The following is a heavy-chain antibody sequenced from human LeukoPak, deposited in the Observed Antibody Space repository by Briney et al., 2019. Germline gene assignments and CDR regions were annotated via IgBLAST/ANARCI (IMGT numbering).Heavy chain of an antibody. CDR2: IYYSGST. CDR3: ARDANPYYDILTGYYPNWFDP. CDR1: GGSISSYY. V-gene: IGHV4-59*01. Sequence: SETLSLTCTVSGGSISSYYWSWIRQPPGKGLEWIGYIYYSGSTNYNPSLKSRVTISVDTSKNQFSLKLSSVTAADTAVYYCARDANPYYDILTGYYPNWFDPWGQGTLVTVSS. D-gene: IGHD3-9*01. J-gene: IGHJ5*02.